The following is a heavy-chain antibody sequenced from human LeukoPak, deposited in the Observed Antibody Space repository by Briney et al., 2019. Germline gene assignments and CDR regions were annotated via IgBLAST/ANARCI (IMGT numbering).Heavy chain of an antibody. CDR1: GFTFSTYS. V-gene: IGHV3-21*04. J-gene: IGHJ6*02. CDR2: ITSGSTYI. Sequence: PGGSLRLSCAASGFTFSTYSMNWVRQAPGKGLEWVSSITSITSGSTYISYADSVKGRFTISRDNAKNTLYLQMNSLRAEDTAVYYCAKEMVRGVIIHSYGMDVWGQGTTVTVSS. D-gene: IGHD3-10*01. CDR3: AKEMVRGVIIHSYGMDV.